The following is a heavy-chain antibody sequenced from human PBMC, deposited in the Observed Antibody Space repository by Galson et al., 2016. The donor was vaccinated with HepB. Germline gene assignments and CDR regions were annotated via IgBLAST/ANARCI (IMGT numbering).Heavy chain of an antibody. D-gene: IGHD4-11*01. V-gene: IGHV4-61*01. CDR2: IYYSGST. J-gene: IGHJ6*02. CDR1: GGSVSSGSYY. Sequence: SETLSLTCTVSGGSVSSGSYYWSWIRQPPGKGLEWIGYIYYSGSTNYNPSLRSRVTISVDTSKNQFSLKLRSVTAADTAVYYCARDLRYSSYALDVWGQGTTVTVSS. CDR3: ARDLRYSSYALDV.